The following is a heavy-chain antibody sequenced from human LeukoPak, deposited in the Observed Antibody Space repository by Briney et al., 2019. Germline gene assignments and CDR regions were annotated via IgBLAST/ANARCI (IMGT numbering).Heavy chain of an antibody. Sequence: SVKVSCKASGGTFSSYAISWVRQAPGQGLEWMGRIIPILGIANYAQKFQGGVTITADKSTSTAYMELSSLRSEDTAVYYCARESQGSGYDYWGQGTLVTVSS. CDR3: ARESQGSGYDY. V-gene: IGHV1-69*04. J-gene: IGHJ4*02. D-gene: IGHD3-22*01. CDR1: GGTFSSYA. CDR2: IIPILGIA.